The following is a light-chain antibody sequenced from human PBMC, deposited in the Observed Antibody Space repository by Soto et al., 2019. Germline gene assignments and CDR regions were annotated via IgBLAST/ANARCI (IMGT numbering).Light chain of an antibody. V-gene: IGKV3-20*01. CDR2: GAS. CDR1: QTVSSNY. J-gene: IGKJ5*01. CDR3: QQYGSSST. Sequence: EIILTQSPDTLSLSPGERATLSCRASQTVSSNYLAWCQQRPGQAPRLLIYGASTRAAGIPDRFSGGGSGTDFTLTISRLEPEDFAVYYCQQYGSSSTFGQGTRLEIK.